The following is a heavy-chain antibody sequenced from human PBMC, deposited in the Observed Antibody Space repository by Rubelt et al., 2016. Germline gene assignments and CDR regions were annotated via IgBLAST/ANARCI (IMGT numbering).Heavy chain of an antibody. CDR1: GYSISSGYY. J-gene: IGHJ3*02. V-gene: IGHV4-38-2*02. CDR2: IYYSGGT. Sequence: QVQLQESGPGLVKPSETLSPTCTVSGYSISSGYYWGWIRQPPGKGLEWIGYIYYSGGTNYNPSLKGRVTISVDTSKSQFSLKLSSVTAADTAVYYCARYSSGWLVDAFDIWGQGTMVTVSS. D-gene: IGHD6-19*01. CDR3: ARYSSGWLVDAFDI.